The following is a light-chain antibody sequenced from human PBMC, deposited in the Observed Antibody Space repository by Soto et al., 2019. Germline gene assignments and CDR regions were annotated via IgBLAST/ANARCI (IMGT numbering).Light chain of an antibody. Sequence: QSVLTQPPSVSGAPGQRVTISCTGSSSNIGAGYDVHWYQQLPGTATKLLIYGNSNRPSGVPDRFSGSKSGTSASLAITGLQAEDEADYYCQSYDSSLCGSVVFGGGTKLTVL. J-gene: IGLJ2*01. V-gene: IGLV1-40*01. CDR3: QSYDSSLCGSVV. CDR2: GNS. CDR1: SSNIGAGYD.